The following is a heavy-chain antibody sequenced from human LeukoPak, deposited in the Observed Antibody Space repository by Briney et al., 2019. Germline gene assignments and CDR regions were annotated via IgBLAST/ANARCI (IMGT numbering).Heavy chain of an antibody. J-gene: IGHJ6*02. CDR2: IYPGDSDT. V-gene: IGHV5-51*01. D-gene: IGHD2-8*01. CDR1: GSSFTSYW. Sequence: GESLKISCKGSGSSFTSYWIGWVRQMPGKGLEWMGIIYPGDSDTRYSPSFQGQVTISADKSISTAYLQWSSLKASDTAMYYCARHSHCTSVCYGDAYYYYGMDVWGQGTTVTVSS. CDR3: ARHSHCTSVCYGDAYYYYGMDV.